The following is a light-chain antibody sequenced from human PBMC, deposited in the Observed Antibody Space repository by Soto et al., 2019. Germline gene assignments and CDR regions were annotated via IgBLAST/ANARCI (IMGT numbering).Light chain of an antibody. CDR3: QQYNTYRT. V-gene: IGKV1-5*03. Sequence: SQLPPYPSTLSASVGHRVTITCRASQSVSSWFAWYQQKPGKAPTLLIHTASTLQSGVPSRFSGSGSGTDFTLIISSLQPDDFATYFCQQYNTYRTFGQGTKVDIK. CDR1: QSVSSW. J-gene: IGKJ1*01. CDR2: TAS.